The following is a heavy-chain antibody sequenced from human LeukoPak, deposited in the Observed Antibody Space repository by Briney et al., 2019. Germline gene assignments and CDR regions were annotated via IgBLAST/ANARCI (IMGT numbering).Heavy chain of an antibody. J-gene: IGHJ3*02. D-gene: IGHD1-7*01. Sequence: PGGSLRLSCAASGFTFNWYWMSWVRQAPGKGLEWVANIKEDGSEENYVDSVKGRFTISRDNAKNSLYLQMNCLRAEDTAVYYCAKYNWNYAFDIWGQGTMVTVSS. CDR2: IKEDGSEE. CDR3: AKYNWNYAFDI. V-gene: IGHV3-7*01. CDR1: GFTFNWYW.